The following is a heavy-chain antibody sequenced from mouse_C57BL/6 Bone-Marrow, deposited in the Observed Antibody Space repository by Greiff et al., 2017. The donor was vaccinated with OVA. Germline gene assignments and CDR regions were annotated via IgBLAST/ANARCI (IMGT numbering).Heavy chain of an antibody. Sequence: QVQLQQSGAELARPGASVKLSCKASGYTFTSYGISWVKQRTGQGLEWIGEIYPRSGNTYYNEKFKGKATLTADKSSSTAYMELRSLTSEDSAVYFCAAYYYGSRRDYWGQGTTLTVSS. CDR1: GYTFTSYG. CDR3: AAYYYGSRRDY. J-gene: IGHJ2*01. CDR2: IYPRSGNT. D-gene: IGHD1-1*01. V-gene: IGHV1-81*01.